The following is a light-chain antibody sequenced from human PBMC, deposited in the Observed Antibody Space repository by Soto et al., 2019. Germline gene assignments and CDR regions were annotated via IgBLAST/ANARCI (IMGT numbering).Light chain of an antibody. V-gene: IGKV1-33*01. CDR3: QQYDNLPIT. J-gene: IGKJ5*01. Sequence: DIQMTQSPSSLSASVEDRVIITCRASQSISNYLNWYQQKPGKAPKLLIYDASNLETGVPSRFSGSGSGTDFTFTISSLQPEDIATYYCQQYDNLPITFGQGTRLEIK. CDR2: DAS. CDR1: QSISNY.